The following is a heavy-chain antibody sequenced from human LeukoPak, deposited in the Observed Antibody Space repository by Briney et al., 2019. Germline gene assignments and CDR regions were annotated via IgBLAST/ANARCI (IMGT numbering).Heavy chain of an antibody. CDR2: ITGRGDTT. D-gene: IGHD3-9*01. Sequence: GASLRLYCAASGFIFRNYAMCWVRQAPGKGLEWVSAITGRGDTTYYADSVKSRFTISRDNSKNTLYVEMNTLRAEDTAVYYCAKWGDYDILTGYYVSDFWGQGTLVTVSS. CDR3: AKWGDYDILTGYYVSDF. CDR1: GFIFRNYA. J-gene: IGHJ4*02. V-gene: IGHV3-23*01.